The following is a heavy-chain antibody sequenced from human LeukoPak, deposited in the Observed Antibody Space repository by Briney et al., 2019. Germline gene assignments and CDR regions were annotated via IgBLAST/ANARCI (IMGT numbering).Heavy chain of an antibody. D-gene: IGHD6-19*01. CDR3: ARHSSGSLDY. V-gene: IGHV3-53*01. CDR1: GFTVSSNY. J-gene: IGHJ4*02. CDR2: IYSGGTT. Sequence: GGSLRLSCAASGFTVSSNYMSWVRQAPGKGLEWVSVIYSGGTTYYADSVKGRFTISRDNAKNTLYLQMNSLRAEDTAVFYCARHSSGSLDYWGQGTLVTVSS.